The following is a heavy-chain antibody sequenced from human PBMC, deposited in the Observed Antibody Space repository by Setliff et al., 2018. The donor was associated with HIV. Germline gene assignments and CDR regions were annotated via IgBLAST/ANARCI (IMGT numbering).Heavy chain of an antibody. V-gene: IGHV4-39*01. CDR3: ARQIWNESPGYGFDP. D-gene: IGHD3-22*01. CDR2: IYHSGTT. J-gene: IGHJ5*02. CDR1: GGSLNTGTYY. Sequence: SETLSLTCTVSGGSLNTGTYYWSWIRQTPGKGLEWIGSIYHSGTTYYNPSLRSRVTISVDTSKNQFSLKLSSVTAADTAVYYCARQIWNESPGYGFDPWGQGTLVTVSS.